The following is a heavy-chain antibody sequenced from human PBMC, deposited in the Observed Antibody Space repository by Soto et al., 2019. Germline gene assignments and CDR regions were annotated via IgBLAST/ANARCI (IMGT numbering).Heavy chain of an antibody. CDR1: GFTFSSYA. Sequence: QVQLVESGGGVVQPGRSLRLSCAASGFTFSSYAMHWVRQAPGKGLAGVAVISYDGGNKYYADSVKGRFTISRDNSKNTQNLQMNSLRDEDTAVCYCARDGALILSGDYGMDFWGKGTTVTVSS. J-gene: IGHJ6*04. D-gene: IGHD3-3*01. V-gene: IGHV3-30-3*01. CDR2: ISYDGGNK. CDR3: ARDGALILSGDYGMDF.